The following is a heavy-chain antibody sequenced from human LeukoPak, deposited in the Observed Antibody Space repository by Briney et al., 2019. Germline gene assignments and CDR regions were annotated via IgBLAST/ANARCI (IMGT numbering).Heavy chain of an antibody. D-gene: IGHD1-7*01. Sequence: SETLSLTCAVSGASITSYYWNWIRQSPGKGLEWIGYIHHTGKNWYNPPLQSRVTLSVDTSKSEFSLRLDSVTAADTAVYYCAKWHEKLLAFDSWGQGTLVTVSS. V-gene: IGHV4-59*01. CDR2: IHHTGKN. CDR1: GASITSYY. CDR3: AKWHEKLLAFDS. J-gene: IGHJ4*02.